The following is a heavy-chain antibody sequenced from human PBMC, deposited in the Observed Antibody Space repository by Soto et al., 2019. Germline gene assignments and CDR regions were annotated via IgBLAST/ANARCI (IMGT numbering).Heavy chain of an antibody. CDR3: ASTSIAARYYYYYMDV. V-gene: IGHV1-69*02. CDR1: GGTFSSYT. J-gene: IGHJ6*03. CDR2: IIPILGIA. D-gene: IGHD6-6*01. Sequence: QVQLVQSGAEVKKPGSSVKVSCKASGGTFSSYTISWVRQAPGQGLEWMGRIIPILGIANYAQKFQGRVTITADKSTSTADMELSSLRSEDTAVYYCASTSIAARYYYYYMDVWGKGTTVTVSS.